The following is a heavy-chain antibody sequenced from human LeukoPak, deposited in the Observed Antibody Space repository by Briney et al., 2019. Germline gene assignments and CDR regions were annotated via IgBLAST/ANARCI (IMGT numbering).Heavy chain of an antibody. CDR3: ARSGCSSTSCYKKGGYYYYYMDV. CDR2: IKQDGSEK. CDR1: GFIFSNYD. Sequence: GGSLRLSCAASGFIFSNYDMHWVRQAPGKGLEWVANIKQDGSEKYYVDSVKGRFTISRDNAKNSLYLQMNSLRAEDTAVYYCARSGCSSTSCYKKGGYYYYYMDVWGKGTTVTVSS. J-gene: IGHJ6*03. V-gene: IGHV3-7*01. D-gene: IGHD2-2*02.